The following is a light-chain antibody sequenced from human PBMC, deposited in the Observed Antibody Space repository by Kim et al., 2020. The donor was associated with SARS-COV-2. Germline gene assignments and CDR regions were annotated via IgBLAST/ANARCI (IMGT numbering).Light chain of an antibody. CDR3: QQYYNRWT. Sequence: EIVMTQSPATLSVSPGDGATLSCRASQSVTSNLAWYQQKPGQAPRLLIYGTSTRATGIPARFRGSGSGTEFTLTISSLQSEDFAVYYCQQYYNRWTFGPGPKVDIK. CDR2: GTS. J-gene: IGKJ1*01. CDR1: QSVTSN. V-gene: IGKV3D-15*01.